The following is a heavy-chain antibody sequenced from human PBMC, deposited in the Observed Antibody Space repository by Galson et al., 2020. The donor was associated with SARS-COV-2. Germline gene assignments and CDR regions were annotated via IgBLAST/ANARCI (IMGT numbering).Heavy chain of an antibody. Sequence: ETSETLSLTCTVSGDSISNNYWNWIRQPAGKGLEWIGRMYISGSTKYNPSLRSRVTMSLDTSKNQFSLKLNSVTAADTAVYYCARDENYGLFDYWGQGTLVTVSS. CDR2: MYISGST. J-gene: IGHJ4*02. CDR1: GDSISNNY. V-gene: IGHV4-4*07. D-gene: IGHD1-7*01. CDR3: ARDENYGLFDY.